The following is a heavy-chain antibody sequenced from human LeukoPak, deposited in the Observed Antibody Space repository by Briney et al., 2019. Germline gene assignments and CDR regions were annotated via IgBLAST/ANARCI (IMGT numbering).Heavy chain of an antibody. V-gene: IGHV3-48*03. Sequence: GGSLRLSCTASGFTFSSYEMNWVRQAPGKGLEWVSYISSSGRTTYYADSVKGRFTISRDSAKNSLYLQMNSLRAEDTAVYYCANGYYYNILTGYYKDRDTNFQYWGQGTLVTVSS. CDR1: GFTFSSYE. CDR3: ANGYYYNILTGYYKDRDTNFQY. CDR2: ISSSGRTT. J-gene: IGHJ4*02. D-gene: IGHD3-9*01.